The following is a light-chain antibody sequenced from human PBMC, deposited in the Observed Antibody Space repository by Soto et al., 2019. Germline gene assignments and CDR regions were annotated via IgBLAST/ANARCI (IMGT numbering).Light chain of an antibody. J-gene: IGKJ5*01. Sequence: MTQSPSSLSSSVGDRVTRSCRASQSVSSNLAWYQQKPGQAPRLLIYGASTRATGIPARFSGSGSGTEFTLTISSLQSEDFAVYHCQQYNNWPITFGQGTRLEIK. CDR3: QQYNNWPIT. V-gene: IGKV3-15*01. CDR1: QSVSSN. CDR2: GAS.